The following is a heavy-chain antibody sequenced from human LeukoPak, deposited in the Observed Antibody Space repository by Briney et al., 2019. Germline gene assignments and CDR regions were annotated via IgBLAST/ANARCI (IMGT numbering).Heavy chain of an antibody. J-gene: IGHJ6*03. CDR3: ARDLNVGYSYGSGYYYMDV. V-gene: IGHV1-18*01. CDR2: ISACNGNT. Sequence: ASVKVSCKASGYTFTSYGISWVRQAPGPGLEWMGWISACNGNTNYAQKLQGRVTMTTDTYTSTAYMELRSLRSDETAVYYCARDLNVGYSYGSGYYYMDVWGKGTTVTISS. CDR1: GYTFTSYG. D-gene: IGHD5-18*01.